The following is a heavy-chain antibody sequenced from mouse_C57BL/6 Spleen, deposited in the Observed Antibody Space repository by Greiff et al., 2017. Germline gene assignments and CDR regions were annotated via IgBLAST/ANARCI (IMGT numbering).Heavy chain of an antibody. CDR3: AREVYDGYYHWYFDV. J-gene: IGHJ1*03. CDR2: IYPGDGDT. V-gene: IGHV1-82*01. CDR1: GYAFSSSW. Sequence: QVQLQQSGPELVKPGASVKISCKASGYAFSSSWMNWVKQRPGKGLEWIGRIYPGDGDTNYNGKFKGKATLTADKSSSTAYMQLSSLTSEDSAVYFCAREVYDGYYHWYFDVWGTGTTVTVSS. D-gene: IGHD2-3*01.